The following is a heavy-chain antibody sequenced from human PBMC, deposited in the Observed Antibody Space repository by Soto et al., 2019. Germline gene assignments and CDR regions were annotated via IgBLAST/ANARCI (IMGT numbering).Heavy chain of an antibody. CDR2: ISYSGTT. CDR1: GGSISVGSGPYY. Sequence: PSETLSLTCTVSGGSISVGSGPYYWGWLRQPPGKRLEWIGSISYSGTTYYNPSLESRLTMSVDTSKNQFSLKLNSVTAADTAVYYCARHELRIRFGGTYYNDRFDPWGQGTLVTVSS. V-gene: IGHV4-39*01. J-gene: IGHJ5*02. CDR3: ARHELRIRFGGTYYNDRFDP. D-gene: IGHD1-26*01.